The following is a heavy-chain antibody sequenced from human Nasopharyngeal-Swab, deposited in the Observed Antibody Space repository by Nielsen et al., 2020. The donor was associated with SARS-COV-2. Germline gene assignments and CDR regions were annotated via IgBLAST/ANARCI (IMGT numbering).Heavy chain of an antibody. CDR2: FDPEDGET. J-gene: IGHJ4*02. Sequence: ASVKVSCKVSGYTLTELSMHWVRQAPGKGLEWMGGFDPEDGETIYAQKFQGRVTMIEDTSTDTAYMELSSLRSEDTAVYYCATDIYRDGYNLGYWGQGTLVTVSS. D-gene: IGHD5-24*01. V-gene: IGHV1-24*01. CDR1: GYTLTELS. CDR3: ATDIYRDGYNLGY.